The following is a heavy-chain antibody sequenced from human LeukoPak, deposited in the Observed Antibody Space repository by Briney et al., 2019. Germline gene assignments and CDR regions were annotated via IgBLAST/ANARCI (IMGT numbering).Heavy chain of an antibody. CDR3: AKGAYDSSGYRSYYFDY. V-gene: IGHV3-9*01. Sequence: GGSLRLSCAASGFTFDDYAMHWVRHAPGKGLEWVSGISWNSGSIGYADSVKGRFTISRDNAKNSLYLQMNSLRAEDTALYYCAKGAYDSSGYRSYYFDYWGQGTLVTVSS. CDR1: GFTFDDYA. J-gene: IGHJ4*02. CDR2: ISWNSGSI. D-gene: IGHD3-22*01.